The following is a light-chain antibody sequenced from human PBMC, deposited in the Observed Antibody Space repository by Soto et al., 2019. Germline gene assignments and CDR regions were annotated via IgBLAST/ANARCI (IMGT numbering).Light chain of an antibody. CDR3: GQYYSYPLIT. CDR1: QGISSY. V-gene: IGKV1-8*01. J-gene: IGKJ5*01. CDR2: AAS. Sequence: AIRMTQSPSSLSAPTGDRVTITCRASQGISSYLAWYQQKPGKAPKLLIYAASTLQSGVPSKFSGSGSGTDVTLTISCLQYEDFATYDCGQYYSYPLITFGQGTRVESK.